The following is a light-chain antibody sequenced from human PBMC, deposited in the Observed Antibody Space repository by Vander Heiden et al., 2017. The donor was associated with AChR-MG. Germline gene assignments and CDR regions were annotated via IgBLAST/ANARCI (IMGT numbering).Light chain of an antibody. V-gene: IGKV3-20*01. Sequence: IVLTQSPGTLSLSPGERATLSCRASQSIRSSYLAWYQQKPGQAPRLLVYGASSRATGIPDRFSASGSGTDFTLTISRLEPEDFAVYYCQRDCGSPKTFGQGTKVEIK. J-gene: IGKJ1*01. CDR2: GAS. CDR3: QRDCGSPKT. CDR1: QSIRSSY.